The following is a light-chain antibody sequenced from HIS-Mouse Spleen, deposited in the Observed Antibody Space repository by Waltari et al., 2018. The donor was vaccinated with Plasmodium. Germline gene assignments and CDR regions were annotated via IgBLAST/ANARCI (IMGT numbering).Light chain of an antibody. J-gene: IGLJ3*02. CDR3: QSADSSGTPNWV. CDR1: ALPKQY. Sequence: SYELTQPPSVSVSPGQTARITCSGDALPKQYAYWYQQKPGPAPVLGIYKDSERPSGIPERFSGSSAGKTVTLTISGVQAEDEADYYCQSADSSGTPNWVFGGGTKLTVL. V-gene: IGLV3-25*03. CDR2: KDS.